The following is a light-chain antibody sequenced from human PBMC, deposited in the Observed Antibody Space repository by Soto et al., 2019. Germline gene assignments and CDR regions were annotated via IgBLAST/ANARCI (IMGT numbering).Light chain of an antibody. CDR1: NIGSKT. Sequence: SYVVTQPPSVSLTPGQTARIACGGSNIGSKTVHWYQQKPGQAPVLVVFDDSDRPSGIPDRFSGSNSGNTATLTISRVEAGDEADYYCQVWDTTRVVFGGGTQLTVL. CDR2: DDS. V-gene: IGLV3-21*02. CDR3: QVWDTTRVV. J-gene: IGLJ2*01.